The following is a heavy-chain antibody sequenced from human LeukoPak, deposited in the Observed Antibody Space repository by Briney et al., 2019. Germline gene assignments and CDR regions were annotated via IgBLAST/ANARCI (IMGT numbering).Heavy chain of an antibody. CDR3: ARGSPSDY. V-gene: IGHV3-30-3*01. Sequence: GGSLRLSCAASGFPFSTYAMQWVRQAPGKGLEWVAVMSYDGSNKNYADSVKGRFTISRDNSKNTLYLQVSTLREEDTAVYYCARGSPSDYWGQGTLVTVSS. CDR2: MSYDGSNK. D-gene: IGHD1-26*01. J-gene: IGHJ4*02. CDR1: GFPFSTYA.